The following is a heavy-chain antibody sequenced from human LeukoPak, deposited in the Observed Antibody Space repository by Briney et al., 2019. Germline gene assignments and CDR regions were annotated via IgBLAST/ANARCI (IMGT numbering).Heavy chain of an antibody. V-gene: IGHV4-34*01. CDR2: INHSGST. CDR3: ARARGVAYYYYYYMDV. J-gene: IGHJ6*03. Sequence: SETLSLTCAVYGGSFSGYYWSWIRQPPGKGLEWIGEINHSGSTNYNPSLKSRVTISVDTSKNQFSLKLSSVTAADTAVYYCARARGVAYYYYYYMDVWGKGTTVTVS. CDR1: GGSFSGYY. D-gene: IGHD3-3*01.